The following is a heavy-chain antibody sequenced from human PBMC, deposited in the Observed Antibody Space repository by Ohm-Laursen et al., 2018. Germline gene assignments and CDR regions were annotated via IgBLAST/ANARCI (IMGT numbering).Heavy chain of an antibody. V-gene: IGHV4-59*11. Sequence: GTLSLTCTVSGAPISTHYWSWIRQPPGKGLEWIGYIYYSGTTNYNPSLKSRVTISLNTSKNQFSLKLSSVTAADTAVYYCARVGIVATGYYGMDVWGQGTTVTVSS. J-gene: IGHJ6*02. CDR1: GAPISTHY. CDR2: IYYSGTT. CDR3: ARVGIVATGYYGMDV. D-gene: IGHD5-12*01.